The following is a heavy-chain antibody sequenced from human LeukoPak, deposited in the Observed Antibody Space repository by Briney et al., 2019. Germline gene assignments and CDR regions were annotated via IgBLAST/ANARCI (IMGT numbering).Heavy chain of an antibody. J-gene: IGHJ6*02. CDR1: GGSISSGGYS. D-gene: IGHD2-15*01. CDR3: ARRAENYWGMDV. CDR2: IYHSGST. Sequence: SQTLSLTCAVSGGSISSGGYSWSWIRQPPGTGLEWIGYIYHSGSTYYNPSLKSRVTISVDRSKNQFSLKLSSVTAADTAVYYCARRAENYWGMDVWGQGTTVTVSS. V-gene: IGHV4-30-2*01.